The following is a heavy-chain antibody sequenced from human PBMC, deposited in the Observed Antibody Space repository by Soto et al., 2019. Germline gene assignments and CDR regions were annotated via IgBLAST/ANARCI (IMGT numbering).Heavy chain of an antibody. D-gene: IGHD5-18*01. Sequence: ASVKVSCKASGYTFTSYAMHWVRQAPGQRLEWMGWINAGNGNTKYSQKFQGRVTITRDTSASTAYMELSSLRSEDTAVYYCARATDIAMAPGYWGQGTLVTVSS. CDR3: ARATDIAMAPGY. V-gene: IGHV1-3*01. CDR2: INAGNGNT. CDR1: GYTFTSYA. J-gene: IGHJ4*02.